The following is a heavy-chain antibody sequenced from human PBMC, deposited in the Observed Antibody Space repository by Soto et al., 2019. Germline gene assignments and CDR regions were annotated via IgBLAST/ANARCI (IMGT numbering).Heavy chain of an antibody. CDR3: AKDLRLGWSLDS. D-gene: IGHD6-19*01. CDR2: ISYNENNK. J-gene: IGHJ4*02. CDR1: GFTFSNYG. Sequence: GGSLRLSCAASGFTFSNYGMHWVRQAPGKGLEWVAIISYNENNKYYADSVKGRFTISRDNSKNTVHLQMNSLRAEDTAVYYCAKDLRLGWSLDSWGQGTLVTVSS. V-gene: IGHV3-30*18.